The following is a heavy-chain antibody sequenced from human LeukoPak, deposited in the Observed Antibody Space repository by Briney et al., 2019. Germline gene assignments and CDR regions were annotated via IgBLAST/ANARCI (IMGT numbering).Heavy chain of an antibody. CDR2: IYSGGST. J-gene: IGHJ4*02. V-gene: IGHV3-66*02. CDR1: GFTFSSYA. CDR3: AKDADHGSVILSGFDY. D-gene: IGHD2-21*01. Sequence: QAGGSLRLSCAASGFTFSSYAMSWVRQAPGKGLEWVSVIYSGGSTYYADSVKGRFTISRDNSKNTLYLQMNSLRAEDTAVYYCAKDADHGSVILSGFDYWGQGTLVTVSS.